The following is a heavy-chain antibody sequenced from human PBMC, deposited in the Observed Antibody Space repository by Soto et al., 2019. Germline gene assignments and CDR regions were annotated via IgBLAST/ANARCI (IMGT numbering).Heavy chain of an antibody. CDR3: ARDAINWFDS. Sequence: LSQTLSLTCGISGDSVSSNSAAWNWIRQSPSRGLEWLGRTYYRSKWYDDYAVSVKSRITINPDTSKNQFYLQLNSVTPEDTALYYCARDAINWFDSWGQGTLVTVSS. CDR1: GDSVSSNSAA. J-gene: IGHJ5*01. CDR2: TYYRSKWYD. V-gene: IGHV6-1*01.